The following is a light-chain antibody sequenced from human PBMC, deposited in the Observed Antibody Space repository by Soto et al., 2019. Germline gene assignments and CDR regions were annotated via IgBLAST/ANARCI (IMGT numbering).Light chain of an antibody. CDR3: SSYSDTSICV. CDR2: NVN. Sequence: QSALTQPPSASGSPGQAVTISRTGTSRDIGGYDFVSWYQVRPGEAPQLIIYNVNGRPSGVPRRFSGSKSGNTASLTVYGLQAVDEAAYSCSSYSDTSICVLGSATTVTVL. CDR1: SRDIGGYDF. J-gene: IGLJ1*01. V-gene: IGLV2-8*01.